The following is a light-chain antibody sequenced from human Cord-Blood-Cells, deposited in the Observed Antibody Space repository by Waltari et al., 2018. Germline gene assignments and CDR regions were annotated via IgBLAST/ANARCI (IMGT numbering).Light chain of an antibody. CDR2: EVS. CDR1: SSDVGGYNS. V-gene: IGLV2-14*01. Sequence: QSALTQPASVSGSPGQSITISCTGTSSDVGGYNSASWYQQHPGKAPKFMICEVSNRRSGVSNRFSGSKSGNTGSLTISGLQAEDEDDDYCSSYTSSSTLVFGGGTKLTVL. CDR3: SSYTSSSTLV. J-gene: IGLJ2*01.